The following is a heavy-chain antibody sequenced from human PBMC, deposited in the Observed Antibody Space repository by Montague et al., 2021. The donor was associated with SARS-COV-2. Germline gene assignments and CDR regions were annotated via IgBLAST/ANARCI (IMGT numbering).Heavy chain of an antibody. V-gene: IGHV2-70*01. CDR1: GFSLSTSAMC. CDR2: IDWDDDK. D-gene: IGHD3-9*01. J-gene: IGHJ4*02. CDR3: ARIRDYDILTGSYSGFDY. Sequence: PALVKPTKTLTLTCTFSGFSLSTSAMCVSWIRQPQGKALEWLALIDWDDDKYYSTSLKTRLTISKDTSKNQVVLKMTNMDPVDTATYYCARIRDYDILTGSYSGFDYWGQVTLVTVSS.